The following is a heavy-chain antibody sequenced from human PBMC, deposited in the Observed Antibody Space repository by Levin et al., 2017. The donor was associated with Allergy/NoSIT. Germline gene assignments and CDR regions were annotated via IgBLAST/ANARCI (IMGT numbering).Heavy chain of an antibody. J-gene: IGHJ4*02. Sequence: KSGGSLRLSCAASGFTFMDYYMTWVRQAPGKGLEWVSYINSAGNIIFYADSVKGRFTISRDNVKNSLYLQMNSLKADDTAVYYCARDRVWFGELVSWGQGTLVTVSS. V-gene: IGHV3-11*01. CDR1: GFTFMDYY. CDR3: ARDRVWFGELVS. D-gene: IGHD3-10*01. CDR2: INSAGNII.